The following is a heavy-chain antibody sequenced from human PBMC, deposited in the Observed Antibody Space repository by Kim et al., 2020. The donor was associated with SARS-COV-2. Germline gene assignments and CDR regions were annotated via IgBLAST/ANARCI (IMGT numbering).Heavy chain of an antibody. J-gene: IGHJ3*02. CDR2: ISSSSSYT. Sequence: GGSLRLSCAASGFTFSDYYMSWIRQAPGKGLEWVSYISSSSSYTNYADSVKGRFTISRDNAKNSLYLQMNSLRAEDTAVYYCAREGGYHERGAFDIWGQGTMVTVSS. V-gene: IGHV3-11*06. D-gene: IGHD1-26*01. CDR3: AREGGYHERGAFDI. CDR1: GFTFSDYY.